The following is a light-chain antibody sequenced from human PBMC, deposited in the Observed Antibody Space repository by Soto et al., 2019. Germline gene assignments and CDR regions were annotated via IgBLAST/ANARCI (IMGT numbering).Light chain of an antibody. CDR2: KNN. Sequence: QSVLTQPPSASGTPGQRVTISCSGSSSNIGSNYVFWYQQLPGTAPKLLIYKNNQRPSGVPDRFSGSKSGTSASLAISGLRSEDEADYYCAAWHDSLSADYVFGTGTKLTVL. CDR3: AAWHDSLSADYV. CDR1: SSNIGSNY. V-gene: IGLV1-47*01. J-gene: IGLJ1*01.